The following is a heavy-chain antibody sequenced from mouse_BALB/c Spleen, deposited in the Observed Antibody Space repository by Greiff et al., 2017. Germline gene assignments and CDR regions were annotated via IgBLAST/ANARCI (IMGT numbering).Heavy chain of an antibody. CDR1: GYTFTSYY. CDR2: INPSNGGT. CDR3: TRHYYGSIVDY. D-gene: IGHD1-1*01. V-gene: IGHV1S81*02. J-gene: IGHJ2*01. Sequence: QVHVKQPGAELVKPGASVKLSCKASGYTFTSYYMYWVKQRPGQGLEWIGGINPSNGGTNFNEKFKSKATLTVDKSSSTAYMQLSSLTSEDSAVYYCTRHYYGSIVDYWGQGTTLTVSS.